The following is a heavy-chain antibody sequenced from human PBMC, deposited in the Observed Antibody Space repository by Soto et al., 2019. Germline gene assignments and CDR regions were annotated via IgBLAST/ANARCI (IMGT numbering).Heavy chain of an antibody. CDR2: ISDSGDTT. Sequence: EVQLLQSGGGLVQPGGSLRLSCAGSGFTFSSYALIWVRQAPGKELEWVSTISDSGDTTSYADSVKGRFTIARDNSKNTLYLQMNSLRAEDTAVDYCTKDRWPRTWGGVCWPFDHWGQGTLVAVSS. D-gene: IGHD2-21*02. V-gene: IGHV3-23*01. CDR3: TKDRWPRTWGGVCWPFDH. CDR1: GFTFSSYA. J-gene: IGHJ4*02.